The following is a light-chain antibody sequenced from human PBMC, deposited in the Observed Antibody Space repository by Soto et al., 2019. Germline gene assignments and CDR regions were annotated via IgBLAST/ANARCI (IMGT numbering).Light chain of an antibody. V-gene: IGLV1-44*01. Sequence: QSVLTQPPSASGTPGQRVTVSCSGSSSNIGSNTVSWYQQVPGTAPKPLIYSDNVWPSGVPDRFSGYKSGTSASLAISGLQSEDEADYYCAAWDDSLDGRVVFGGGTKLTVL. CDR2: SDN. J-gene: IGLJ2*01. CDR1: SSNIGSNT. CDR3: AAWDDSLDGRVV.